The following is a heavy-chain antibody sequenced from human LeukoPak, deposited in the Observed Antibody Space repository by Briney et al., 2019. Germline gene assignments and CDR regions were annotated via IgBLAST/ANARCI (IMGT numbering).Heavy chain of an antibody. Sequence: GASVKVSCKASGYTFTGYYMHWVRQAPGQGLEWMGWINPNSGGTNYAQKFQGRVTMTRDTSINTAYMELSRLRSDDTAVYYCARDFWGYYDSTGYYYVVAFDIWGQGTMVTVSS. V-gene: IGHV1-2*02. CDR2: INPNSGGT. CDR3: ARDFWGYYDSTGYYYVVAFDI. D-gene: IGHD3-22*01. CDR1: GYTFTGYY. J-gene: IGHJ3*02.